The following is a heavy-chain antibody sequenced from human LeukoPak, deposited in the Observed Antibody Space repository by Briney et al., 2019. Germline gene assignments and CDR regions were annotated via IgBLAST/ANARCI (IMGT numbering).Heavy chain of an antibody. CDR1: GGSISSYY. V-gene: IGHV4-4*07. J-gene: IGHJ6*03. CDR3: ARGVEDDYVWGSYRYFRGDYYYYMDV. D-gene: IGHD3-16*02. Sequence: SETLSLTCTVSGGSISSYYWSWIRQPAGKGLEWIGRIYTSGSTNYNPSLKSRVTISVDTSKNQFSLKLSSVTAADTAVYYCARGVEDDYVWGSYRYFRGDYYYYMDVWGKGTTVTISS. CDR2: IYTSGST.